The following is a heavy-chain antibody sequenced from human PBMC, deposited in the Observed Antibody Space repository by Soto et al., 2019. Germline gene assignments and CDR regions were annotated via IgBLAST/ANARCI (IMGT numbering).Heavy chain of an antibody. CDR2: IYYSVST. Sequence: SETLSLTCTFSVCSISRCFYYLSCIRQHPWNCLELIGYIYYSVSTYYNPSLKGRVTISVDTSKNQFSLKLSSVTAADTAVYYCARDHGYYESSPPYYYYGMDVWGQGHTVTVSS. V-gene: IGHV4-31*03. J-gene: IGHJ6*02. CDR3: ARDHGYYESSPPYYYYGMDV. CDR1: VCSISRCFYY. D-gene: IGHD3-22*01.